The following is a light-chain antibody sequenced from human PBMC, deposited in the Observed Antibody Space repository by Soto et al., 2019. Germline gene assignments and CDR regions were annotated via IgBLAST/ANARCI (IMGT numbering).Light chain of an antibody. V-gene: IGLV3-21*04. CDR2: YDS. CDR3: QVWVRSSDHAA. J-gene: IGLJ7*01. Sequence: SYELTQPPSVSVAPGKTARITCGGNNIGSKSVHWYQQKPGQAPVLVIYYDSDRPSGIPERFYGSNSGNTASLTISRVEAGDEADYYCQVWVRSSDHAAFGGGTQLTVL. CDR1: NIGSKS.